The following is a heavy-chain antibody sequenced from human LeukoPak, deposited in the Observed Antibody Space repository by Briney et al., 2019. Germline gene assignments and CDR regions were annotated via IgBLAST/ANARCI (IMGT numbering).Heavy chain of an antibody. CDR1: GGTFSSYA. V-gene: IGHV1-69*13. CDR3: ADSSSASYYYDGMDV. D-gene: IGHD3-22*01. CDR2: IIPIFGTA. J-gene: IGHJ6*02. Sequence: ASVKVSCKASGGTFSSYAISWVRQAPGQGLEWMGGIIPIFGTANYAQKFQGRVTITADESTSTAYMELSSLRSEDTAVYYCADSSSASYYYDGMDVWGQGTTVTVSS.